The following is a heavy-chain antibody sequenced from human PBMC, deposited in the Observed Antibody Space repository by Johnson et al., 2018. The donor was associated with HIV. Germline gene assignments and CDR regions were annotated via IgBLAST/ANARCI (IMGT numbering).Heavy chain of an antibody. CDR2: ISGSGGST. J-gene: IGHJ3*02. Sequence: VQLVESGGGLVQPGGSLRLSCAASGFTFSSYAMSWVRQAPGKGLEWVSAISGSGGSTYYADSVRGRFTISRDNSKNMRYLQVNSLRAEDTAIYYCAKDRLAMGILDIWGQGTVVIVSS. CDR3: AKDRLAMGILDI. CDR1: GFTFSSYA. D-gene: IGHD5-18*01. V-gene: IGHV3-23*04.